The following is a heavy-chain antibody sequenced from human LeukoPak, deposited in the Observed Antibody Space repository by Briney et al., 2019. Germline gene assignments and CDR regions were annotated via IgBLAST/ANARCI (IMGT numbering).Heavy chain of an antibody. V-gene: IGHV4-34*01. CDR1: GGSFSGYY. CDR2: INHSGST. J-gene: IGHJ4*02. CDR3: ARGAIIAAAGTAGGFDY. Sequence: PSETLSLTCAVCGGSFSGYYWSWIRQSPGKGLEWIGEINHSGSTNYNPSLKGRVTLSLDTSKNQYSLKLSPVTAADTAVYYCARGAIIAAAGTAGGFDYWGQGTLVTVSS. D-gene: IGHD6-13*01.